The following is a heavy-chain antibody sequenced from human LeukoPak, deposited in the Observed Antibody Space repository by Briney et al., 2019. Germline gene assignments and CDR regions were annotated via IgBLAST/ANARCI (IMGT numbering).Heavy chain of an antibody. J-gene: IGHJ5*02. V-gene: IGHV3-23*01. Sequence: PGGSLRLSCAASGFTFSDYAMTWVRHTQGKGLEWVSGLSGSGSNTYYIDSVKGRFTISRDNSKNTVYLQMNSLRGEDTAVYYCAKEGGYDITSEKRFDPWGQGTLVTVSS. CDR1: GFTFSDYA. CDR2: LSGSGSNT. CDR3: AKEGGYDITSEKRFDP. D-gene: IGHD3-9*01.